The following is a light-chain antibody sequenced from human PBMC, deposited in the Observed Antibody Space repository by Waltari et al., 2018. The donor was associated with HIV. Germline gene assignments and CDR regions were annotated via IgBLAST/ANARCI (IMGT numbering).Light chain of an antibody. CDR1: QSVSSN. J-gene: IGKJ1*01. Sequence: ETMMTQSPATLSVSPGERATLSCRPSQSVSSNLAWYQQKPGQAPRLLIYGASTRATAIPARVSGSGSGTDFTLTISSLQSEDIAIYYCQQYNNWPQTFGQGTKVEIK. CDR3: QQYNNWPQT. CDR2: GAS. V-gene: IGKV3-15*01.